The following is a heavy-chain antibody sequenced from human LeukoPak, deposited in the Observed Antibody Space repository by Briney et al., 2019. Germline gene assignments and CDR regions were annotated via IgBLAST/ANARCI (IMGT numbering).Heavy chain of an antibody. CDR1: GYTLTELS. CDR2: FDPEDGET. D-gene: IGHD6-13*01. J-gene: IGHJ5*02. Sequence: PGASVKVSCKVSGYTLTELSMHWVRQAPGKGLEWMGGFDPEDGETTYAQKFQGRVTMTEDTSTDTAYMELSSLRSEDTAVYYCATPRYSSSWYWFDPWGQGTLVTVSS. CDR3: ATPRYSSSWYWFDP. V-gene: IGHV1-24*01.